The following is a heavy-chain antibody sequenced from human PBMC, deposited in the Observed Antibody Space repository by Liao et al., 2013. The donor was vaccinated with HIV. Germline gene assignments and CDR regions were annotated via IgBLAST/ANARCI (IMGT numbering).Heavy chain of an antibody. CDR2: VYTTGNT. CDR3: ARDGYHYYMDV. V-gene: IGHV4-4*07. CDR1: GGSLSSYY. Sequence: QVQLQESGPGLVKPSETLSLTCSVSGGSLSSYYWSWIRQPAGKGLEWIGRVYTTGNTNYNPSLKSRVTLSVDTSKNQFSLKLRSVTAADTAVYYCARDGYHYYMDVWGKGTTVSVSS. J-gene: IGHJ6*03.